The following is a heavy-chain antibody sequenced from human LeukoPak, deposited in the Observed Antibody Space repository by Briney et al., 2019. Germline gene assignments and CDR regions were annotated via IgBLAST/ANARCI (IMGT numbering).Heavy chain of an antibody. V-gene: IGHV3-30*18. CDR2: ISYDGSNK. CDR3: TKDVGVVMFDY. J-gene: IGHJ4*02. D-gene: IGHD3-3*01. Sequence: GGSLRLSCAASGFTFSSFGMHWVRQAPGKGPEWVAVISYDGSNKYYVDSVKGRFTIFRDNSKNTLYLQMNSLRAEDTAVYYCTKDVGVVMFDYWGQGTLVTVSS. CDR1: GFTFSSFG.